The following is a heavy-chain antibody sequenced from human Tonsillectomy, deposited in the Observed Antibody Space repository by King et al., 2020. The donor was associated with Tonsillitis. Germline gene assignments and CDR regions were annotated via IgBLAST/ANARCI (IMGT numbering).Heavy chain of an antibody. V-gene: IGHV5-51*01. J-gene: IGHJ4*02. CDR3: ARSLTIFGTADC. Sequence: QLVQSGAEVKKPGESLKISCSGSGFSFNNYWIAWVRQMPGKGLELMGIIYPDDSDTTYSPSFQGQVTISADKSLTTAYLQWSSLKASDTAMYYCARSLTIFGTADCWGQGTLVTVSS. CDR2: IYPDDSDT. D-gene: IGHD3-3*01. CDR1: GFSFNNYW.